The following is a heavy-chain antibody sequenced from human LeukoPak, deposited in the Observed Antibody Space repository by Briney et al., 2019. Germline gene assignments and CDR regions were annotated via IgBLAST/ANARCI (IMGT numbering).Heavy chain of an antibody. D-gene: IGHD3-10*01. CDR3: ARDRYGSGSSDY. V-gene: IGHV4-59*01. Sequence: SETLSLTCAVYGGSFSGYYWSWIRQPPGKGLEWIGYIYYSGSTNYNPSLKSRVTISVDTSKNQFSLKLSSVTAADTAVYYCARDRYGSGSSDYWGQGTLVTVSS. CDR2: IYYSGST. J-gene: IGHJ4*02. CDR1: GGSFSGYY.